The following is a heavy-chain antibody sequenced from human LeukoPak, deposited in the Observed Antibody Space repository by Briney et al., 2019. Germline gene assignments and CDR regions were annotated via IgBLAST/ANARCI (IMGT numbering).Heavy chain of an antibody. Sequence: PGGSLRLSCAASGFTFSNYGMHWVRQAPGKGLEWVAVISYDGSNKYYADSVKGRFTISRDNSKNTLYLQMNSLRAEDTAVYYCTRDSGYNAFDIWGQGTMVTVSS. CDR2: ISYDGSNK. D-gene: IGHD5-12*01. V-gene: IGHV3-30*03. CDR1: GFTFSNYG. CDR3: TRDSGYNAFDI. J-gene: IGHJ3*02.